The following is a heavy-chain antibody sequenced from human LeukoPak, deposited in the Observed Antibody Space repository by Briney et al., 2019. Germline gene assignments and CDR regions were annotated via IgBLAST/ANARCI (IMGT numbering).Heavy chain of an antibody. V-gene: IGHV3-30*04. CDR2: ISYDGSDN. CDR3: AKDSSQYYYDSSGYRFDY. Sequence: GGSLRLSCTASGFTFGDYAMSWFRQAPGKGLEWVAVISYDGSDNYYADSVKGRFTISRDNSKNTVYLQMNSLRAEDTAVYYCAKDSSQYYYDSSGYRFDYWGQGTLVTVSS. J-gene: IGHJ4*02. CDR1: GFTFGDYA. D-gene: IGHD3-22*01.